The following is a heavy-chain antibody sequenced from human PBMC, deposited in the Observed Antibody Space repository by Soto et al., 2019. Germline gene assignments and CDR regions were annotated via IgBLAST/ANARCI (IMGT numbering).Heavy chain of an antibody. D-gene: IGHD3-16*01. CDR2: ISYDGSNK. J-gene: IGHJ4*02. CDR1: GFTFRSYA. CDR3: ARDLGGYSFFDY. V-gene: IGHV3-30-3*01. Sequence: QVQLVDSGGGVVQPGRSLRLSCAASGFTFRSYAVHWVRQAPGKGLEWVAVISYDGSNKYYEDYVKDRLTISGDNSKNTLYLQMNSLRPGDTAVYYCARDLGGYSFFDYWGQGTLVTVSS.